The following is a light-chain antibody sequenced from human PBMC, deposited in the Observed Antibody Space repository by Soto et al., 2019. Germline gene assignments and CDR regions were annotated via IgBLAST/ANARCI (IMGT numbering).Light chain of an antibody. Sequence: IPFIQNPTSLFAFVGDRIPFTCRASQDIAIYLAWYQQKPGEAPNLLIHTASTLHGGVPSRFSGSGSGTDFTLTITSLQAEDFATYYCQQSYSTPITFGQGTRLEIK. J-gene: IGKJ5*01. CDR1: QDIAIY. V-gene: IGKV1-9*01. CDR3: QQSYSTPIT. CDR2: TAS.